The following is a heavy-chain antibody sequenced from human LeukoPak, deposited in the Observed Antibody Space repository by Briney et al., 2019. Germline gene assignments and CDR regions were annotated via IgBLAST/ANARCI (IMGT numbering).Heavy chain of an antibody. CDR3: ARSTGGIFDY. V-gene: IGHV3-74*01. CDR1: GFTLRSYW. D-gene: IGHD2-8*02. J-gene: IGHJ4*02. Sequence: PGGSLRLSCAASGFTLRSYWMHWVRQVPGKGLVWVSRINSDGSTTSHAESVKGRFTISRDNAKNTLYLQMNSLRAEDTAVYYCARSTGGIFDYWGQGTLVTVSS. CDR2: INSDGSTT.